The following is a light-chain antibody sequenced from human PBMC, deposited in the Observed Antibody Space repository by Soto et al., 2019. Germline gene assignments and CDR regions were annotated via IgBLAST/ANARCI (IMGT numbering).Light chain of an antibody. CDR3: QQYSSSPWT. V-gene: IGKV4-1*01. CDR2: WAS. CDR1: QTVLYRSNNKNY. J-gene: IGKJ1*01. Sequence: DIVMTQSPDSLAASLGERATINCKSSQTVLYRSNNKNYLAWYQQKPGQPPKVVIYWASTRESGVPDRFSGSGSGTDFTLTISSLQAEDVAVYYCQQYSSSPWTFGQGTKVEIK.